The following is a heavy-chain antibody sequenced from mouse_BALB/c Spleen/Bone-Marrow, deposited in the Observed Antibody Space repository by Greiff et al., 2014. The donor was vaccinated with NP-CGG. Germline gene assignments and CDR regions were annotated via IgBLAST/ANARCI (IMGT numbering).Heavy chain of an antibody. Sequence: EVKLVESGGDLVKPGGSLRLSCAASGFTFSDYYMYWIRQTPEKRLEWVATISDGGSYTNYADSVKGRFTISRDNAKNNLYLQMSSLKSEDTAIYYSTRGLGGFDYWGQGTLVTVSA. D-gene: IGHD3-3*01. V-gene: IGHV5-4*02. J-gene: IGHJ3*01. CDR3: TRGLGGFDY. CDR2: ISDGGSYT. CDR1: GFTFSDYY.